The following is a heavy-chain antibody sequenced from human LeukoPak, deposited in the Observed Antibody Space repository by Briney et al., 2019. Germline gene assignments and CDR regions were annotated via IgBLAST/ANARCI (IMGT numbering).Heavy chain of an antibody. Sequence: GGSLRLSCAASGSTFSSYEMNWVRQAPGKGLEWVSYISSSGSTIYYADSVKGRFTISRDNAKNSLYLQMNSLRAEDTAVYYCARERPEIDYWGQGTLVTVSS. J-gene: IGHJ4*02. CDR3: ARERPEIDY. V-gene: IGHV3-48*03. CDR1: GSTFSSYE. CDR2: ISSSGSTI.